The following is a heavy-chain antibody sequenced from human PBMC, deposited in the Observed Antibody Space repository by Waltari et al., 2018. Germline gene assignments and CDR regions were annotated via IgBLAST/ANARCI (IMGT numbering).Heavy chain of an antibody. CDR1: GGSISSHY. CDR2: IYYSGST. Sequence: QVQLQESGPGLLKPSETLSLTCTVSGGSISSHYWSWIRQPPGKGLEWIGYIYYSGSTNYNPSLKSRVTISVDTSKNQFSLKLSSVTAADTAVYYCARDRQGGRLDYWGQGTLVTVSS. V-gene: IGHV4-59*11. CDR3: ARDRQGGRLDY. J-gene: IGHJ4*02. D-gene: IGHD2-15*01.